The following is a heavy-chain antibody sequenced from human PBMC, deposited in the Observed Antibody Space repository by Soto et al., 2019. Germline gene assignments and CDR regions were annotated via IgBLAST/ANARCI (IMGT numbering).Heavy chain of an antibody. V-gene: IGHV1-69*13. D-gene: IGHD1-26*01. CDR1: GGTFSRYS. CDR3: ARGREVQRWTRLYAFDI. Sequence: SVKVSCKASGGTFSRYSISWVRQAPGQGLEWMGGIIPIFGTANYAQKFQGRVTITADESTSTAYMELSSLRSEDTAVYYCARGREVQRWTRLYAFDIWGQGTMVTVSS. J-gene: IGHJ3*02. CDR2: IIPIFGTA.